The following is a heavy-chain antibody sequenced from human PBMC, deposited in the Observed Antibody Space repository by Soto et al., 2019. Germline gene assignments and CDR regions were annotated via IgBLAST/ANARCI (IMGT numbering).Heavy chain of an antibody. CDR2: ISGSGGST. J-gene: IGHJ4*02. CDR3: AKEYEQQLGDY. V-gene: IGHV3-23*01. D-gene: IGHD6-13*01. Sequence: GGSLRLSCAASGFTFSSYAMSWVRQAPGKGLEWVSAISGSGGSTYYAASGKGRFTFSRDNSKNTLYLQMNSLRAEDTAVYYCAKEYEQQLGDYWGQGTLVTVSS. CDR1: GFTFSSYA.